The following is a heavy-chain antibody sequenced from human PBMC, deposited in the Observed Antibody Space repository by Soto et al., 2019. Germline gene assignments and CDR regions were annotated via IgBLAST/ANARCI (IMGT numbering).Heavy chain of an antibody. D-gene: IGHD2-8*01. Sequence: QVQLVQSGAEVKKPGASVKVSCKASGYTFTGYYMHWVRQAPGQGLEWMGWINPNSGGTNYAQKFQGWVTMTRDTSISTAYMELSRLRSDDTAVHYCARGEDVLMVYASSGYYYYGMDVWGQGTTVTVSS. V-gene: IGHV1-2*04. CDR1: GYTFTGYY. CDR3: ARGEDVLMVYASSGYYYYGMDV. J-gene: IGHJ6*02. CDR2: INPNSGGT.